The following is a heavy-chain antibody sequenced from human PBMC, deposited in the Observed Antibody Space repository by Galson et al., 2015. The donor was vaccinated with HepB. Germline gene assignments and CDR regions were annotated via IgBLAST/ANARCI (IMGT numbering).Heavy chain of an antibody. CDR1: GFTFSSYA. D-gene: IGHD5-24*01. J-gene: IGHJ6*03. CDR2: TSGSGATT. V-gene: IGHV3-23*01. CDR3: AKSLRDSYNYAYYFYMDV. Sequence: SLRLSCAASGFTFSSYAMSWVRQAPGKGLEWVSTTSGSGATTYYADSVKGRFTISRDNSKNTLYLEVNSLRAEDTAVYYCAKSLRDSYNYAYYFYMDVWGKGTTVTVSS.